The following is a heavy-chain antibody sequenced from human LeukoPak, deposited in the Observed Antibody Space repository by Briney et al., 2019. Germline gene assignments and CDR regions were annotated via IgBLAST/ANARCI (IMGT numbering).Heavy chain of an antibody. J-gene: IGHJ3*02. CDR1: GFTVSSNY. V-gene: IGHV3-53*01. D-gene: IGHD2-2*02. CDR3: AREGYCSSTSCYTLGDAFDS. CDR2: IYSGGST. Sequence: GMSLRLSCAASGFTVSSNYMRWVRQAPGKGLEWVSVIYSGGSTYYADSVKGRFTVSRDYSKNTLYLQMNRLRAEDTAVYYCAREGYCSSTSCYTLGDAFDSWGQGTMVTAS.